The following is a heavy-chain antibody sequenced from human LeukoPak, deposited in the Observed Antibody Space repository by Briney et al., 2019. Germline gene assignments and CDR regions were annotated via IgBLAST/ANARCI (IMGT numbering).Heavy chain of an antibody. Sequence: GGSLRPSCAASGFTFSSYGMHWVRQAPGKGLEWVAVISYDGSNKYYADSVKGRFTISRDNSKNTLYLQMNSLRAEDTAVYYCAKSRITMIVVVTAFDYWGQGTLVTVSS. J-gene: IGHJ4*02. CDR3: AKSRITMIVVVTAFDY. CDR2: ISYDGSNK. CDR1: GFTFSSYG. V-gene: IGHV3-30*18. D-gene: IGHD3-22*01.